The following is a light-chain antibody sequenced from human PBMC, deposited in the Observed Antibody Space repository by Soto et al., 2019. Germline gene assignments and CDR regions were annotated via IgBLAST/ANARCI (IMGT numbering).Light chain of an antibody. CDR1: QSVSSY. CDR2: RTS. CDR3: QQYTNWPRAT. Sequence: EIVLRQSPATVSLSQRERAMLSCTASQSVSSYLAWYQQKPGQAPRLLMFRTSSRATGFPARFSGSGSGTEFNLTISSLQSEDFGVYYCQQYTNWPRATFGGGTKVDI. J-gene: IGKJ4*01. V-gene: IGKV3-15*01.